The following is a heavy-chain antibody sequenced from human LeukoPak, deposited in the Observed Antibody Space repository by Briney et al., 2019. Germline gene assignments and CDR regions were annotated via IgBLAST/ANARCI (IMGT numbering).Heavy chain of an antibody. J-gene: IGHJ4*02. CDR1: GFTFLNYA. V-gene: IGHV3-23*01. Sequence: GGSLRLSCEASGFTFLNYAMSWVRQAPGKGLQWVSGISGRDDTTYYTDSPEGSTYYTNSAEGRFTISRDNSKNTVYLQIDSLGVEDTAVYYCAKCMSATGVCLNFDSWGQGILVTVAS. D-gene: IGHD2-21*02. CDR3: AKCMSATGVCLNFDS. CDR2: ISGRDDTTYYTDSPEGST.